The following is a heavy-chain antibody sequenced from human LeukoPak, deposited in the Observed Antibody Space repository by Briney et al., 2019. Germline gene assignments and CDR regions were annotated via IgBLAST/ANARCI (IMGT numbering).Heavy chain of an antibody. CDR2: IYGGGNI. Sequence: HPGGSLRLSCAASGFTVSSNYMNWVRQAPGKGLEWVSVIYGGGNIYYADSVKGRFTISRDNSKNTLYLQMNSLRAEDTAVYYCARGAGYNYPYYFDYWAREPWSPSPQ. V-gene: IGHV3-53*01. CDR1: GFTVSSNY. D-gene: IGHD5-24*01. J-gene: IGHJ4*02. CDR3: ARGAGYNYPYYFDY.